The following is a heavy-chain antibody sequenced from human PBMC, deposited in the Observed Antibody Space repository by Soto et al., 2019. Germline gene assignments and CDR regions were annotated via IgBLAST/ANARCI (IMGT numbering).Heavy chain of an antibody. J-gene: IGHJ6*02. CDR3: ARVVPAARVYYYYGMDV. V-gene: IGHV4-31*02. CDR1: VGSVSSGGYY. Sequence: RLSVTGTVSVGSVSSGGYYWSWMRQHPGKGLERIGYIYYSGSTYYTPSLKSRVTISGDASKTQFSLKLSSVTAADTAVYYCARVVPAARVYYYYGMDVWGQGTTVRVSS. D-gene: IGHD2-2*01. CDR2: IYYSGST.